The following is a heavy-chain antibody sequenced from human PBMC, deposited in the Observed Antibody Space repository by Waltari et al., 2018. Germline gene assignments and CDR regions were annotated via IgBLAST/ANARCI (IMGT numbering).Heavy chain of an antibody. CDR1: GFTFSSYA. CDR3: AKDREFDYYGSGSYSDY. D-gene: IGHD3-10*01. V-gene: IGHV3-23*01. Sequence: EVQLLESGGGLVQPGGSLRLSCVASGFTFSSYAMSWVRQAPGKGLEWVSAISGSGGRTYYADSVKGRFTISRDNSKNTLYLQMNSLRAEDTAVYYCAKDREFDYYGSGSYSDYWGQGTLVTVSS. CDR2: ISGSGGRT. J-gene: IGHJ4*02.